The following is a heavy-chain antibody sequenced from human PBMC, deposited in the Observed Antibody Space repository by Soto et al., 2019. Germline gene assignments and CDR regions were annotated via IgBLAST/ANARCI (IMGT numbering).Heavy chain of an antibody. CDR3: ARGTMMVVVTWHYYYGMDV. J-gene: IGHJ6*02. V-gene: IGHV1-46*01. CDR2: INPSGGST. D-gene: IGHD3-22*01. Sequence: RASVKVSCKASGYTFTSYYMHWVRQAPGQGLEWMGIINPSGGSTSYAQKFQGRVTMTRDTSTSTVYMELSSLRSEDTAVYYCARGTMMVVVTWHYYYGMDVWGQGTTVTVSS. CDR1: GYTFTSYY.